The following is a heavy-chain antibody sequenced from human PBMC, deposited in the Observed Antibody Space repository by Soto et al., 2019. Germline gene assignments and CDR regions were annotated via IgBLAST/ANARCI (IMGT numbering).Heavy chain of an antibody. J-gene: IGHJ4*02. V-gene: IGHV3-23*01. CDR1: GFSFSNYA. D-gene: IGHD6-19*01. CDR3: AKTPRQWLVYVDY. Sequence: EVQLLESGGGLVQPGGSLRLSCVASGFSFSNYAMSWVRQAPGKGLEWVSGISGSGGTTYYADSVKGRFTVSRDNSKDTRSLKVNSLSAEERAVYYCAKTPRQWLVYVDYWGQGTLVTVSS. CDR2: ISGSGGTT.